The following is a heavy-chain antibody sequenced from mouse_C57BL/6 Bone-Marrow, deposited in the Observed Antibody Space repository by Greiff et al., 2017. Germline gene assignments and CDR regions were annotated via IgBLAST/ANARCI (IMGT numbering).Heavy chain of an antibody. V-gene: IGHV1-55*01. Sequence: VQLQQPGAELVKPGASVKMSCKASGYTFTSYWITWVKQRPGQGLEWIGDIYPGSGSTNYNEKFKSKATLTVDTSSSTAYMQLSSLTSEDSAVYYCARRPPNYYYAMDYWGRGTSVTVSS. D-gene: IGHD4-1*01. CDR1: GYTFTSYW. CDR3: ARRPPNYYYAMDY. CDR2: IYPGSGST. J-gene: IGHJ4*01.